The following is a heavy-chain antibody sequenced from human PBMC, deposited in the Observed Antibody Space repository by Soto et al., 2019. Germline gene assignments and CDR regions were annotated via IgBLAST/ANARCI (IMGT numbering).Heavy chain of an antibody. J-gene: IGHJ4*02. CDR1: GVAIINYY. CDR2: IFPSGST. CDR3: ASEGTAMKLHY. Sequence: PSETLSLTCTVSGVAIINYYCTFSRHPSVKGLEWIGRIFPSGSTNYNPSLRGRVTMSVDTSKNLFSLKLSSVTAADTALYYCASEGTAMKLHYWGQGTLVTVSS. D-gene: IGHD5-18*01. V-gene: IGHV4-4*07.